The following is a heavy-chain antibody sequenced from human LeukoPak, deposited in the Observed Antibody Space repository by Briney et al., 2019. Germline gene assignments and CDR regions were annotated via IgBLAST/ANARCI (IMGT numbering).Heavy chain of an antibody. CDR1: GGSISSGGYY. D-gene: IGHD2-2*01. V-gene: IGHV4-31*03. CDR2: IYYSGST. CDR3: ARGTEYQLLLPV. J-gene: IGHJ4*02. Sequence: PSQTLSLTCTVSGGSISSGGYYWSWIRQHPGKGLEWIGYIYYSGSTYYNPSLKSRVTISVDTSKNQLSLNLNSVTAADTAVYYCARGTEYQLLLPVWGQGTLVTVSS.